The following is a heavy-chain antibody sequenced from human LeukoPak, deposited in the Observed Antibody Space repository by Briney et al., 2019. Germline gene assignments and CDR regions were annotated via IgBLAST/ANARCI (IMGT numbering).Heavy chain of an antibody. Sequence: QTGGSLRLSCAASGFTFSSYEMNWVRQARGKGLEWVSYISSSGSTIYYADSVKGRFTISRDNSKNTLYLQMNSLRAEDTAVYYCARERVRAAAGAKLAHYGMDVWGQGTTVTVSS. V-gene: IGHV3-48*03. J-gene: IGHJ6*02. CDR2: ISSSGSTI. CDR1: GFTFSSYE. D-gene: IGHD6-13*01. CDR3: ARERVRAAAGAKLAHYGMDV.